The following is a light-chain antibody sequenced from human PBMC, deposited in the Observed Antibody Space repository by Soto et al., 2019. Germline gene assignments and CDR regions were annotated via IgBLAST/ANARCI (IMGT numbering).Light chain of an antibody. CDR3: SSYTSSSTLVV. CDR1: SSDVGGYNY. CDR2: DVS. V-gene: IGLV2-14*01. J-gene: IGLJ2*01. Sequence: QSALTQPASVSGSPGQSITISCTGTSSDVGGYNYVSWYQQHPVKAPKLIIYDVSNRPLGVSNRFSGSKSGNTDSLTISGLQAEDEADDSCSSYTSSSTLVVFGGGTQVTVL.